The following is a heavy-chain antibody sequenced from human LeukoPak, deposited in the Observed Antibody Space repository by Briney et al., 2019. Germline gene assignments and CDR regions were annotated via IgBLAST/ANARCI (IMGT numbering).Heavy chain of an antibody. V-gene: IGHV4-30-4*01. J-gene: IGHJ6*02. CDR3: ARDTKLLWFGESAYYYYGMDV. D-gene: IGHD3-10*01. Sequence: PSETLSLTCTVSGGSISSGDYYWRWLRQPPGKGLEWIGDIYYSGSTYYNPSLKSRVTISVDTSKNQFSLKLSSVTAADTAVYYCARDTKLLWFGESAYYYYGMDVWGQGTTVTVSS. CDR2: IYYSGST. CDR1: GGSISSGDYY.